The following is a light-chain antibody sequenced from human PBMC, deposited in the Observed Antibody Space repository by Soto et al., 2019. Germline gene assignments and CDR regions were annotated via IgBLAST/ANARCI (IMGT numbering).Light chain of an antibody. J-gene: IGKJ2*01. CDR3: LQYNFYPYP. CDR2: MAS. Sequence: DIQMTQSPSTLSASVGDRVTITCRASQSITNWLAWYQHKPGKAPRLLIYMASSLESGVPSRFSGSGAETEFPLTISSLQPDDFATYYCLQYNFYPYPFGQGTKLEIK. CDR1: QSITNW. V-gene: IGKV1-5*03.